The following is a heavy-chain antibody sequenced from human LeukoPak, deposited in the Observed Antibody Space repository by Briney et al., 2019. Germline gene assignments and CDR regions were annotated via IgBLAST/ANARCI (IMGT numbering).Heavy chain of an antibody. J-gene: IGHJ5*02. D-gene: IGHD2-8*01. CDR3: AKEPSYCTNGVCYSRVFDR. Sequence: TGGSLRLSCTGSGFTFSNYAITWVRQTPGKGLEWVSTVSSSGTSTYYADSVKGRFTISRDNSKNTLYLQMSGLRAEDTAVYYCAKEPSYCTNGVCYSRVFDRWGQGTLVTVSS. V-gene: IGHV3-23*01. CDR1: GFTFSNYA. CDR2: VSSSGTST.